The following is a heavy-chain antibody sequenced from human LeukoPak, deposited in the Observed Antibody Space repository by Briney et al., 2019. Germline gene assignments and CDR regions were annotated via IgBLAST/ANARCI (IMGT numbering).Heavy chain of an antibody. D-gene: IGHD4-17*01. CDR1: GGTFGSYA. CDR3: ARENNGGYGDDAFDI. Sequence: GSSVKVSCKASGGTFGSYAISWVRQAPGQGLEWMGGIIPIFGTANYAQKFQGRVTITTDESTSTAYMELSSLRSEDTAVYYCARENNGGYGDDAFDIWGQGTMVTVSS. J-gene: IGHJ3*02. V-gene: IGHV1-69*05. CDR2: IIPIFGTA.